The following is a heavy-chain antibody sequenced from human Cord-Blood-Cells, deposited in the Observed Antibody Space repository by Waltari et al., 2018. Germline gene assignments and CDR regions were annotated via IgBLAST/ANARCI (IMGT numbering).Heavy chain of an antibody. D-gene: IGHD1-26*01. J-gene: IGHJ4*02. CDR3: TSRVGATYY. CDR1: GFTFSGSA. Sequence: EVQLVESGGGLVQPGGSLKLSCAASGFTFSGSAMHWVRQASGKGLEGVGRIGSKANSYATAYAASVKGRFTISRDDSKNTAYLQMNSLKTEDTAVYYCTSRVGATYYWGQGTLVTVSS. CDR2: IGSKANSYAT. V-gene: IGHV3-73*02.